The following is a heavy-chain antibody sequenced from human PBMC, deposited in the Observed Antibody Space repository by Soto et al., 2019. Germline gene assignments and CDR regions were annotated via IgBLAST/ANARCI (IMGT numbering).Heavy chain of an antibody. V-gene: IGHV3-15*07. CDR3: TTVFGSSGPL. D-gene: IGHD6-19*01. Sequence: SGFDFSNDWMNWVRQAPGRGLGWVGRIKSKTDGGTIDYAAPVKGRFTISRDDSKNTLYLQMNSLKTEDTAVYYCTTVFGSSGPLWGQGTLVTVSS. CDR1: GFDFSNDW. CDR2: IKSKTDGGTI. J-gene: IGHJ4*02.